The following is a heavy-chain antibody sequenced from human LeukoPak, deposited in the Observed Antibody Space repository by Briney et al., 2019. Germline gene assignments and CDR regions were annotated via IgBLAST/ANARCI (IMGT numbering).Heavy chain of an antibody. Sequence: PGGSLRLSCAAPGFTFSSYGMSWVRQAPGKGLEWVSAISGSGGSTYYADSVKGRFTISRDNSKNTLYLQMNSLRAEDTAVYYCVRHAASGGSGVDHWGQGTLVTVSS. J-gene: IGHJ4*02. CDR2: ISGSGGST. CDR3: VRHAASGGSGVDH. D-gene: IGHD3-10*01. V-gene: IGHV3-23*01. CDR1: GFTFSSYG.